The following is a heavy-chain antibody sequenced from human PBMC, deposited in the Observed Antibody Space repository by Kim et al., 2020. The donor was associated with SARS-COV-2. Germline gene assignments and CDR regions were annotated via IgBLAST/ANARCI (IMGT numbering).Heavy chain of an antibody. D-gene: IGHD1-26*01. Sequence: YNPSLQSRITITVDTSKNQFSLRLRSVTTADTAVYYCARISVVGAPTFDYWGQEALVTVSS. J-gene: IGHJ4*02. CDR3: ARISVVGAPTFDY. V-gene: IGHV4-59*01.